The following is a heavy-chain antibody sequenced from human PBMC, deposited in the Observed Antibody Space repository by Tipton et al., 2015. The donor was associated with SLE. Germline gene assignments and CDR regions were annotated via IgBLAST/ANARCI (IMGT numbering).Heavy chain of an antibody. CDR3: ARGSGWYFDL. V-gene: IGHV4-59*01. CDR1: SGSISSYH. D-gene: IGHD2-15*01. Sequence: TLSLTCTVSSGSISSYHWSWIRQPPGKGLEWIGYVYYSNTNYNPSLNSRVTISVDTSKNQFSLKLTSVTAADTAVYYCARGSGWYFDLWGRGTLVTVSS. J-gene: IGHJ2*01. CDR2: VYYSNT.